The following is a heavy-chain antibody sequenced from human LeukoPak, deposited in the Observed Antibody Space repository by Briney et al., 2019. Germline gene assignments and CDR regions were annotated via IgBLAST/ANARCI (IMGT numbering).Heavy chain of an antibody. D-gene: IGHD3-9*01. CDR3: ARLRYDILTGDYYFDY. J-gene: IGHJ4*02. CDR2: IYTSGST. Sequence: SETLSLTCTVSGGSISSYYWSWIRQPPGKRLEWIGYIYTSGSTNYNPSLKSRVTISVDTSKNQFSLKLSSVTAADTAVYYCARLRYDILTGDYYFDYWGQGTLVTVSS. V-gene: IGHV4-4*09. CDR1: GGSISSYY.